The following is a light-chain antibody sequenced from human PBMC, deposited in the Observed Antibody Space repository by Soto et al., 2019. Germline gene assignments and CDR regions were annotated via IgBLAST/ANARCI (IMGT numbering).Light chain of an antibody. CDR2: DAS. Sequence: DIQMTQSPCTLSASVGDRVAIACRASQSIASWLAWYQQKPGKAPELLIYDASSLKSGVPSRFSGSGSGTEFTLTISDLQPGDFATYFCQQYNTYVFGQGTKVDIK. J-gene: IGKJ1*01. CDR3: QQYNTYV. V-gene: IGKV1-5*01. CDR1: QSIASW.